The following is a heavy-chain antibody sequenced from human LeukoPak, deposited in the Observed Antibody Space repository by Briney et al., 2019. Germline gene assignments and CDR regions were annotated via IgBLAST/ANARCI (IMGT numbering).Heavy chain of an antibody. V-gene: IGHV4-4*02. CDR3: ARDRGSSSGIDY. Sequence: SETLSLTCAVSGGSISSSNWWSWVRQPPGKGLEWIGEIYHSGSTNYNPSLKSRVTMSVDTSKNQFSLKLSSVTAADTAVYYCARDRGSSSGIDYWGQGTLVTVSS. J-gene: IGHJ4*02. CDR1: GGSISSSNW. CDR2: IYHSGST. D-gene: IGHD6-6*01.